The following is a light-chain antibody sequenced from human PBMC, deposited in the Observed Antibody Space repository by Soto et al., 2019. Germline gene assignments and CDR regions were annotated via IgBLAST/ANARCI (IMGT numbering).Light chain of an antibody. Sequence: EIVLTQSPATLSLSPGERATLSCRASQSVSRYLAWYQQKPGQAPRLLIYDASNRATGIPARFSGSGSGTDFTLTISSLEPEDFAVYYCQQDYNLPITFGQGTRLEIK. CDR2: DAS. CDR3: QQDYNLPIT. J-gene: IGKJ5*01. CDR1: QSVSRY. V-gene: IGKV3-11*01.